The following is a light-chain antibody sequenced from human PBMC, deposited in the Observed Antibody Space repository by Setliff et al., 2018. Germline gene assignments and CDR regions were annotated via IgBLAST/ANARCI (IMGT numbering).Light chain of an antibody. CDR3: SSYTSSSTFYV. CDR2: DVN. Sequence: QSVLAPPASVSGSPGQSITISCTGTASDVGAYNYVSWYQQHPGKAPNLMIYDVNNRPSGVSNRFSGSKSGNTASLTISGLQAEDEADYYCSSYTSSSTFYVFGTGTKVTVL. V-gene: IGLV2-14*01. J-gene: IGLJ1*01. CDR1: ASDVGAYNY.